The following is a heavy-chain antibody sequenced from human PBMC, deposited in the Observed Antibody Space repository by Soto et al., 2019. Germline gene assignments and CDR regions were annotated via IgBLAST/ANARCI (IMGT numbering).Heavy chain of an antibody. CDR2: INHSGST. Sequence: SETLSLTCAVYGGSFSGYYWSWIRQPPGKGLEWIGEINHSGSTSYNPSLKSRVTISVDTSKNQFSLKLSSVTAADTAVYYCARGYCSGGSCYQGYYYYYMDVWGKGTTVTVSS. J-gene: IGHJ6*03. V-gene: IGHV4-34*01. CDR1: GGSFSGYY. CDR3: ARGYCSGGSCYQGYYYYYMDV. D-gene: IGHD2-15*01.